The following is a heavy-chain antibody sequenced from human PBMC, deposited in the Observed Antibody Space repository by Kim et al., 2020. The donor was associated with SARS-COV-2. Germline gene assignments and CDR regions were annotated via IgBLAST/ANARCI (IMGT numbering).Heavy chain of an antibody. J-gene: IGHJ4*02. CDR3: AKGAYYDGSGSATYFDF. Sequence: GGSLRLSCAASGFTFSSHGMHWVRQAPGKGLEWVAVISYDGSNKYYADSVKGRFTISRDNSKNTLYLQMNSLRAEDTAVYYCAKGAYYDGSGSATYFDFWGQGTLVTVSS. CDR1: GFTFSSHG. V-gene: IGHV3-30*18. CDR2: ISYDGSNK. D-gene: IGHD3-10*01.